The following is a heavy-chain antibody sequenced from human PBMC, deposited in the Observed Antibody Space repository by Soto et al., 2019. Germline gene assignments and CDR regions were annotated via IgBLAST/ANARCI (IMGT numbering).Heavy chain of an antibody. CDR1: GGSISSSSYS. V-gene: IGHV4-39*01. D-gene: IGHD3-3*01. CDR2: IYYSGST. Sequence: TEALSLTCAVSGGSISSSSYSWGWIRQPPGKGLEWIGSIYYSGSTYYNPSLKSRVTISVDTSKNQFSLKLSSVTAADTAVYYCARLPRGDFWSGFYYYMDVWGKETTVTVSS. CDR3: ARLPRGDFWSGFYYYMDV. J-gene: IGHJ6*03.